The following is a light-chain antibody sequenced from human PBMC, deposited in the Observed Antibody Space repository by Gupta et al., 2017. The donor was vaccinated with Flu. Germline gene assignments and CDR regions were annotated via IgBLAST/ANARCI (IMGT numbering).Light chain of an antibody. J-gene: IGLJ3*02. V-gene: IGLV2-23*02. CDR3: CSYAGSAWV. CDR1: SSDVGSYNL. CDR2: EVS. Sequence: QSITISCTGTSSDVGSYNLVSWYQQHPGKAPKLMIYEVSKRPSGVSNRFSGSKSGNTASLTISGLQAEDEADYYCCSYAGSAWVFGGGTKLTVL.